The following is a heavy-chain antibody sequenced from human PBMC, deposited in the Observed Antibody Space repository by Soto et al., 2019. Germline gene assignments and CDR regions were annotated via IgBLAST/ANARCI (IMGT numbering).Heavy chain of an antibody. J-gene: IGHJ4*02. CDR1: GYTLTELS. Sequence: ASVKVSCKVSGYTLTELSMHWVRKAHGKGLEWMGGFDPEDGETIYAQKFQGRATMTEDTSTDTAYMELSRLRSEDTAVYYCATDLSGSYQNRYGGQGTLVTVSS. CDR2: FDPEDGET. D-gene: IGHD1-26*01. V-gene: IGHV1-24*01. CDR3: ATDLSGSYQNRY.